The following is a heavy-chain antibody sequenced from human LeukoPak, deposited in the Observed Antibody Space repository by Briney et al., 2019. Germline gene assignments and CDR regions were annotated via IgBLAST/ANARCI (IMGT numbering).Heavy chain of an antibody. D-gene: IGHD7-27*01. Sequence: SETLSLTCTVSGYSISSGYYWGWIRQPPGKGLEWIGSIYHSGSTYYNPSLKSRVTISVDTSKNQFSLKLSSVTAADTAVYYCARAQLGMVSYWGQGTLVTVSS. V-gene: IGHV4-38-2*02. CDR1: GYSISSGYY. CDR3: ARAQLGMVSY. J-gene: IGHJ4*02. CDR2: IYHSGST.